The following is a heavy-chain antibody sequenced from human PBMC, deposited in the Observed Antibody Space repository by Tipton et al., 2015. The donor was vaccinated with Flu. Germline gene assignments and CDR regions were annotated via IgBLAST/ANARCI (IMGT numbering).Heavy chain of an antibody. V-gene: IGHV4-61*01. J-gene: IGHJ5*02. Sequence: TLSLTCTVSGGSVSSRSYYWNWIRQTPGKGLEWIGYIYDSGSTNYNPSLKSRDTISVDTSKNQISLRLISVTAADTAVYYRATTQFMLTLGGVVVHSPNWFDPWGQGTLVTVSS. CDR3: ATTQFMLTLGGVVVHSPNWFDP. CDR1: GGSVSSRSYY. D-gene: IGHD3-16*02. CDR2: IYDSGST.